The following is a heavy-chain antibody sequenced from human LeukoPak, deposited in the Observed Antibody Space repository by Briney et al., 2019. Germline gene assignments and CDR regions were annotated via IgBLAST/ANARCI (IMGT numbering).Heavy chain of an antibody. CDR1: GGSISSYY. Sequence: SETLSLTCTVSGGSISSYYWSWNRQPPGKGLGWIGYIYYSGSTDYNPSLKGRVTISLDTSKNQFSLQLSSVTAADTAVYYCARGRVGATDPPHYWGQGTLVTVPS. CDR2: IYYSGST. CDR3: ARGRVGATDPPHY. J-gene: IGHJ4*02. V-gene: IGHV4-59*01. D-gene: IGHD1-26*01.